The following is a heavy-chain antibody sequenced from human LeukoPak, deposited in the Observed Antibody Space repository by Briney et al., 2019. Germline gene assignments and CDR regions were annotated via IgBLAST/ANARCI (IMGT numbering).Heavy chain of an antibody. V-gene: IGHV3-21*03. CDR3: TRGPTQRWLYYGMDV. Sequence: GGSLRLSCAASGFTFSSYSMNWVRQAPGKGLEWVSSISSSSSYIYYADSVKGRFTISRDNAKNSLYLQMNSLQTEDTAVYYCTRGPTQRWLYYGMDVWGQGTTVIVSS. D-gene: IGHD4-23*01. J-gene: IGHJ6*02. CDR2: ISSSSSYI. CDR1: GFTFSSYS.